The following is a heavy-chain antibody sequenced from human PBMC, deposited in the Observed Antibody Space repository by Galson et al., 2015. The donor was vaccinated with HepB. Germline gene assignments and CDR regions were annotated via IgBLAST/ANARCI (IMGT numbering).Heavy chain of an antibody. Sequence: CAISGDSVSSNTAAWNWIRQSPSRGLEWLGRTYYRSKWFDDYADSVKSRITIRPDSSKNQFSLELNFVTPDDAGLYFCVRDRGSVVGGATLPDVFDFWGQGTTVTVSS. CDR3: VRDRGSVVGGATLPDVFDF. V-gene: IGHV6-1*01. CDR2: TYYRSKWFD. D-gene: IGHD3-10*01. J-gene: IGHJ3*01. CDR1: GDSVSSNTAA.